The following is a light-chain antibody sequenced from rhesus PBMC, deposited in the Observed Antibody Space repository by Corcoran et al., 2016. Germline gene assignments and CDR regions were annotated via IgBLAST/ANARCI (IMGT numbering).Light chain of an antibody. CDR2: AVT. Sequence: QAALTQPRSVSGSPRQSVTISCTGTDSDIGGYNFVSWYQQYPVTAPTLLIYAVTKRPSGVSDRFSGSKSGHTASLTISGLLSEDEADYFCSSYDGTRTYVFGTGTRLTVL. CDR1: DSDIGGYNF. CDR3: SSYDGTRTYV. V-gene: IGLV2-32*01. J-gene: IGLJ1*01.